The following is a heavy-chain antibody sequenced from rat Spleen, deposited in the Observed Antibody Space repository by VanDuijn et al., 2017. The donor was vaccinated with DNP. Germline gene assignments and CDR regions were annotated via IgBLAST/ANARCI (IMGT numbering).Heavy chain of an antibody. D-gene: IGHD1-2*01. CDR2: ISTSGGST. CDR3: ARHRAIAAIWDY. Sequence: EVQLVESGGGLVQPGRSMKLSCAASGFTFSSFPMAWVRQAPTKGLEWVATISTSGGSTYYRDSVKGRFTISRDNAKNTQYLQMDSLRSEDTATYYCARHRAIAAIWDYWGQGVMVTVSS. J-gene: IGHJ2*01. CDR1: GFTFSSFP. V-gene: IGHV5-46*01.